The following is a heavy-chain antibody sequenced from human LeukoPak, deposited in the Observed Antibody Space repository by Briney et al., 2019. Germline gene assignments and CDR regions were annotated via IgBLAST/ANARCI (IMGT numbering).Heavy chain of an antibody. D-gene: IGHD2-2*01. J-gene: IGHJ4*02. CDR3: AGLYYAPGPYFDY. CDR2: IYTSGTT. Sequence: SETLSLTCTVSGGSISSYYWSWIRQPPGKGLEWIGRIYTSGTTNYNPSLKSRVTMSVDTSKNQFSLKLSSVTAADTAVYYCAGLYYAPGPYFDYWGQGTLVTVSS. CDR1: GGSISSYY. V-gene: IGHV4-4*07.